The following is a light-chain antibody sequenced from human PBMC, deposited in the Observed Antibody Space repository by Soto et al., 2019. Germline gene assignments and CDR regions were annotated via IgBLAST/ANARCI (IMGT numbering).Light chain of an antibody. V-gene: IGLV1-44*01. CDR3: AAWDDSLNGVV. Sequence: QSVLTQPPSASGTPGQRVTISCPGSSSNIGGNIVNWYQQLPGTAPKLLIFGNDQRPSWVPDRFSGSKSGTSASLAISGLQSEDEANYDCAAWDDSLNGVVFGGGTKLTVL. CDR2: GND. J-gene: IGLJ2*01. CDR1: SSNIGGNI.